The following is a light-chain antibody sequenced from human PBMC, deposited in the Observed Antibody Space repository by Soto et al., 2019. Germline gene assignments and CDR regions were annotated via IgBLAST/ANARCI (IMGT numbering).Light chain of an antibody. CDR3: QQYGSSPKLT. V-gene: IGKV3-20*01. Sequence: PGERATLSCRASQSVSSSDLAWYQQKPGQAPRLLIYGASSRATGIPDRFSGSGSGTDFTLTISRLEPEDFAVYYCQQYGSSPKLTFGGGTKVEIK. CDR1: QSVSSSD. J-gene: IGKJ4*01. CDR2: GAS.